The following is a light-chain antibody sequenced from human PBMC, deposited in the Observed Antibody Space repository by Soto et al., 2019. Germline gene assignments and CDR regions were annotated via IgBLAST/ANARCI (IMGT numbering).Light chain of an antibody. CDR2: YNN. CDR3: AAWDDSLKGYV. J-gene: IGLJ1*01. Sequence: QSVRTQPPSASGTPGQGVTLSCSGSRSNIGDNTVLWYQHLSGTAPKLLMYYNNQRPAGVPDRFSGSKSGTSASLAISGLQSDDEADYYCAAWDDSLKGYVFGTGTKVTVL. V-gene: IGLV1-44*01. CDR1: RSNIGDNT.